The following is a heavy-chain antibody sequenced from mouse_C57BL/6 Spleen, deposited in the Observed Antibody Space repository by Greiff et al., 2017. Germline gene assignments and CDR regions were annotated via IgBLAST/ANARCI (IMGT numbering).Heavy chain of an antibody. J-gene: IGHJ1*03. D-gene: IGHD4-1*01. V-gene: IGHV1-82*01. CDR1: GYAFSSSW. Sequence: VQLQQSGPELVKPGASVKISCKASGYAFSSSWMNWVKQRPGKGLEWIGRICPGDGDTNYNGKFKGKATLTADKSSSTAYLQLSSLTSEDSAVYFCARTWDGYFDVWGTGTTVTVSS. CDR2: ICPGDGDT. CDR3: ARTWDGYFDV.